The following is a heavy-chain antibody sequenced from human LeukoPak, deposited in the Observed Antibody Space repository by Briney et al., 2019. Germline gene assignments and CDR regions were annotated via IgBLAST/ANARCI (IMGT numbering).Heavy chain of an antibody. CDR1: GYTFTGYY. D-gene: IGHD6-13*01. J-gene: IGHJ4*02. V-gene: IGHV1-2*02. CDR2: INPNSGGT. CDR3: AMKTKEWQQPLDY. Sequence: RASVRVSCKASGYTFTGYYMHWVRQAPGQGLEWMGWINPNSGGTNYAQKFQGRVTMTRDTSISTAYMELSRLRSDDTAVYYCAMKTKEWQQPLDYWGQGTLVTVSS.